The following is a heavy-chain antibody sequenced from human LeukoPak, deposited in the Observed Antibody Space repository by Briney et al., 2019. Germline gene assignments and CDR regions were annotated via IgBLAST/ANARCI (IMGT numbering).Heavy chain of an antibody. Sequence: PSETLSLTCTVSGGSISSSSYYWGWIRQPPGKGLEWIGSIYYSGSTYYNPSLKSRVTISVDTSKNQFSLKLSSVTSADTAVYYCARVGLRAGYYDSSGYYLFDYWGQGTLVTVSS. CDR1: GGSISSSSYY. V-gene: IGHV4-39*07. J-gene: IGHJ4*02. CDR2: IYYSGST. CDR3: ARVGLRAGYYDSSGYYLFDY. D-gene: IGHD3-22*01.